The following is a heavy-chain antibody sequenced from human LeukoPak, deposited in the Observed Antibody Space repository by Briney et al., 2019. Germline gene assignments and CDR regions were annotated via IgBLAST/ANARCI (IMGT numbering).Heavy chain of an antibody. J-gene: IGHJ4*02. V-gene: IGHV3-64*01. D-gene: IGHD1-7*01. CDR2: ISGNGLSS. CDR1: EFIFSSYE. Sequence: GGSLRLSCATSEFIFSSYEMHWVRQTPGGGLEYVSGISGNGLSSYYAISVKDRFTISRDNSKNTLYLHMGSLKTEDMAVYYCARSTEGTAHFDYWGQGTLVIVSS. CDR3: ARSTEGTAHFDY.